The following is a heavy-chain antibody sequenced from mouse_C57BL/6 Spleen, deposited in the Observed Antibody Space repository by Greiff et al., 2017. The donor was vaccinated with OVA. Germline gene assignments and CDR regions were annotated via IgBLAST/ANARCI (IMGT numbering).Heavy chain of an antibody. CDR3: ARYSSYHYYAMDY. D-gene: IGHD1-1*01. V-gene: IGHV1-52*01. J-gene: IGHJ4*01. CDR1: GYTFTSYW. Sequence: QVQLQQPGAELVRPGSSVKLSCKASGYTFTSYWMHWVKQRPIQGLEWIGKIDPSDSETHYNQKFKDKATLTVDKSSSTAYMQLSSLTSEDSAVYYCARYSSYHYYAMDYWGQGTSVTVSS. CDR2: IDPSDSET.